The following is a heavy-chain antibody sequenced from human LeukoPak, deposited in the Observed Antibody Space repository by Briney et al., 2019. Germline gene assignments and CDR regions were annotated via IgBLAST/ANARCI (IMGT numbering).Heavy chain of an antibody. J-gene: IGHJ6*03. CDR2: IFSGGST. V-gene: IGHV3-53*05. CDR3: AKDRGSGSYEYYYMDV. CDR1: GFTVRSNY. Sequence: GGSLRLSCAASGFTVRSNYMSWVRQAPGKGLKWVSVIFSGGSTYYADSVRGRFTLSRDNSKNTLYLQMNSLRAEDTAVYYCAKDRGSGSYEYYYMDVWGKGTTVTISS. D-gene: IGHD3-10*01.